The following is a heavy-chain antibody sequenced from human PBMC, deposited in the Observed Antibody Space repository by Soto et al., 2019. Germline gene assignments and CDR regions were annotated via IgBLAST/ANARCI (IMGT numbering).Heavy chain of an antibody. D-gene: IGHD6-19*01. CDR3: ASSVFPSSGSNTFFDY. V-gene: IGHV1-69*02. J-gene: IGHJ4*02. CDR2: IIPILGIA. Sequence: GASVKVSCKASGGTFSSYTISWVRQAPGQGLEWMGRIIPILGIANYAQKFQGRVTITADKSTSTAYMELSSLRSEDTAVYYCASSVFPSSGSNTFFDYWGQGTLVTVSS. CDR1: GGTFSSYT.